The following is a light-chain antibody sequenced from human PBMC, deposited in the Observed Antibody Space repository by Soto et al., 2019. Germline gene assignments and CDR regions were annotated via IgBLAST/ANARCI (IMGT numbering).Light chain of an antibody. CDR3: LQYYNFSWT. CDR2: AAS. V-gene: IGKV1-6*01. J-gene: IGKJ1*01. CDR1: QDIRNT. Sequence: AIQMTQSPSSLSASVGDRVTISCRASQDIRNTSAWYQQKPGEAPKLLIFAASNLQSGVPSRFSGSGSVTDFTLAITGLQPEDFATYYCLQYYNFSWTFGQGTKVDIK.